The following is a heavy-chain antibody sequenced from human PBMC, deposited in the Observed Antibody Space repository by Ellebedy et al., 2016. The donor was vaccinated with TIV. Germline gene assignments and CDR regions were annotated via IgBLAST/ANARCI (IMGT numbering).Heavy chain of an antibody. CDR1: GFTFSSYA. CDR3: VRGGLAAAGDF. CDR2: ISNAGSRT. D-gene: IGHD6-13*01. J-gene: IGHJ4*02. Sequence: GESLKISCAASGFTFSSYAMSWVRQAPGKGLEWVSTISNAGSRTYYADSVEGRFIISRDNSKKTLYLQINSLRVEDTAIYYCVRGGLAAAGDFWGQGTLVTVSS. V-gene: IGHV3-23*01.